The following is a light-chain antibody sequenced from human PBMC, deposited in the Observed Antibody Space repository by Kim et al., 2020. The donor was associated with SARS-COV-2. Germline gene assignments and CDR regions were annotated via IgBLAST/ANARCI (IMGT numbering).Light chain of an antibody. CDR3: HFYDSSNLGV. V-gene: IGLV6-57*02. J-gene: IGLJ3*02. CDR2: EDN. CDR1: SGSIASNY. Sequence: NFMLTQPHSVSESPGKTVTISCTGSSGSIASNYVQWYQQRPGSAPTTVIYEDNQRPSGVPDRFSGSIDSSSNSASLTISGLKIEDEVDYYGHFYDSSNLGVCGGGPQLT.